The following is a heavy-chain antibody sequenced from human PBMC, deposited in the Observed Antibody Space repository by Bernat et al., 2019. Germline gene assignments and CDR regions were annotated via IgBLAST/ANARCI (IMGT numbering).Heavy chain of an antibody. D-gene: IGHD1-1*01. CDR1: GGSISSSSYY. CDR3: ARHLVERPFDY. V-gene: IGHV4-39*01. CDR2: IYYSGST. Sequence: QLQLQESGPGLVKPSETLSLTCTVSGGSISSSSYYWGWIRQPPGKGLEWIGSIYYSGSTYYNPSLKSRVTISVDTSKNQFSLKLSSVTAADTAVYYCARHLVERPFDYWGQGTLVTVSP. J-gene: IGHJ4*02.